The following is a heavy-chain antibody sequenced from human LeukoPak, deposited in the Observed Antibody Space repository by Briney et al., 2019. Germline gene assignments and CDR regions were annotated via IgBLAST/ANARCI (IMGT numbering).Heavy chain of an antibody. CDR2: INTDGSST. J-gene: IGHJ4*02. V-gene: IGHV3-74*01. CDR3: TRILNYKVGRSTVTFASEIDY. Sequence: SGGSLRLSCAASGFIFSTYWMHWVRQAPGKGLLWVSRINTDGSSTDYADSVKDRFTISRDNAKNTLYLQMHSVRVEDTAVYYCTRILNYKVGRSTVTFASEIDYWGQGTLVTVSS. D-gene: IGHD4-11*01. CDR1: GFIFSTYW.